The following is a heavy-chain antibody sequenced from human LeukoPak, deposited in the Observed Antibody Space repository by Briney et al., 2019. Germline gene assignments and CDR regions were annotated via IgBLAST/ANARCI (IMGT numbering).Heavy chain of an antibody. CDR3: AGSKDTVTTRDY. J-gene: IGHJ4*02. D-gene: IGHD4-17*01. Sequence: GGSLRLSCAASGFTFSSYNMNWVRQAPGKGLEWVSSISSSSSYIYYADSVKGRFTISRDNAKNSLYLQMNSLRAEDTAVYYCAGSKDTVTTRDYWGQGTLVTVSS. CDR2: ISSSSSYI. V-gene: IGHV3-21*01. CDR1: GFTFSSYN.